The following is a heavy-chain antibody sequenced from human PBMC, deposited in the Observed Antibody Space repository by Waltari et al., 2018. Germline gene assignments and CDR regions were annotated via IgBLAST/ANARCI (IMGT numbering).Heavy chain of an antibody. D-gene: IGHD5-12*01. CDR2: IYAGGKT. V-gene: IGHV3-53*01. Sequence: EVQLVESGGGLIQPGGSLRLSCAASGFPIHYNYMSWVRQPPGKGLGWVTVIYAGGKTYLADSGKGRLTISGDDSQSTLFLQLNNLRAEDTAVYYCARAGLGSPVEWLRLFDQWGQGTLVTVSS. CDR3: ARAGLGSPVEWLRLFDQ. CDR1: GFPIHYNY. J-gene: IGHJ4*02.